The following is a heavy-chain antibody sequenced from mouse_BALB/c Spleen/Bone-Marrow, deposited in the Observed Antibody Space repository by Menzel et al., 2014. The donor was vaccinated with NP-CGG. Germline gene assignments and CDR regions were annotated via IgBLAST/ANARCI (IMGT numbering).Heavy chain of an antibody. Sequence: VQLQQSGAELVRPGASVKVSCKASGYTFTSYWINWVKQRPGQGLEWIGNIYPSDSYTNYNQNFKDKATLTVDKSSSTAYMQLSSPTSEYSAVYYCTRQYGNYYAMDYWGQGTSVTVST. V-gene: IGHV1-69*02. J-gene: IGHJ4*01. CDR2: IYPSDSYT. CDR1: GYTFTSYW. D-gene: IGHD2-10*02. CDR3: TRQYGNYYAMDY.